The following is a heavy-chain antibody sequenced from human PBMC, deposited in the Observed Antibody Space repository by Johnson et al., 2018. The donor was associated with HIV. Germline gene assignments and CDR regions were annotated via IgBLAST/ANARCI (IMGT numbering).Heavy chain of an antibody. V-gene: IGHV3-NL1*01. CDR1: GFTFSTYG. CDR2: ISGSGGST. D-gene: IGHD3-3*01. J-gene: IGHJ3*02. Sequence: QVQLVESGGGVVQPGRSLRLSCAASGFTFSTYGMHWVRQAPGRGLEWVSAISGSGGSTYYADSVKGRFTISRDNSKNTLYLQMNSLRAEDTAVYYCAKQLYDLNYDFWSGYPIWGQGTMVTVSS. CDR3: AKQLYDLNYDFWSGYPI.